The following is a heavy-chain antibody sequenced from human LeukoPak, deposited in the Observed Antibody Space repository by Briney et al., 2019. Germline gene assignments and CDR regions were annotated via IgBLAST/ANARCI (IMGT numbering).Heavy chain of an antibody. CDR2: IYYSGST. D-gene: IGHD2-2*01. J-gene: IGHJ5*02. V-gene: IGHV4-59*01. CDR3: ARTYCSSTSCYEDWFDP. CDR1: GGSISSYY. Sequence: SETLSLTCTVSGGSISSYYWSWIRQPPGKGLEWIGYIYYSGSTNYNPSLKSRVTISVDTSKNQFSLKLSSVTAADTAGYYCARTYCSSTSCYEDWFDPWGQGTLVTVSS.